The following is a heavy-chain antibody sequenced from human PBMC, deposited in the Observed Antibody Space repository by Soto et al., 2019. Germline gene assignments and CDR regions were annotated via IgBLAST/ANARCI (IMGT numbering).Heavy chain of an antibody. J-gene: IGHJ5*01. CDR3: ARYVWGSSVWFDS. CDR2: IYYSGST. CDR1: GGSISSYY. D-gene: IGHD3-16*01. Sequence: SETLSLTCTVSGGSISSYYWSWIRQPPGKGLEWIAYIYYSGSTNYNPSLKSRVTISVDTSKNQFSLKLSSVTAADTAVYYCARYVWGSSVWFDSWGQGTLVTVSS. V-gene: IGHV4-59*01.